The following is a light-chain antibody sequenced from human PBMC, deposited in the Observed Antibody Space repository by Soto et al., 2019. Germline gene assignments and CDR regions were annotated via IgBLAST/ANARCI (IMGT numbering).Light chain of an antibody. V-gene: IGLV1-44*01. J-gene: IGLJ1*01. CDR3: AAWDDSLSGLYG. Sequence: QSALTPPPSASVTPRQRFTISCSGSSFNIGSNTVNWYQQLPGTAPKPLIYSNNQRPSGVPDRFSGSKSGNSHSLAMSGLQSEDEDDYYCAAWDDSLSGLYGFGTGTTVTVL. CDR2: SNN. CDR1: SFNIGSNT.